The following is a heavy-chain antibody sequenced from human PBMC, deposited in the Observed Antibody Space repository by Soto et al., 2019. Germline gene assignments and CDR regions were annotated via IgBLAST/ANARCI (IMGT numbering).Heavy chain of an antibody. V-gene: IGHV3-48*01. CDR2: ITSSSSTI. CDR1: GFTFTNYN. J-gene: IGHJ6*03. Sequence: GSLRLSCAASGFTFTNYNMNWVRQAPGKGLEWVSYITSSSSTIYYADSVKGRFTISRDNAKNSLYLQMNSLRVEDTAVYYCARGDKNYYYYMDVWGKGTTVTVSS. CDR3: ARGDKNYYYYMDV.